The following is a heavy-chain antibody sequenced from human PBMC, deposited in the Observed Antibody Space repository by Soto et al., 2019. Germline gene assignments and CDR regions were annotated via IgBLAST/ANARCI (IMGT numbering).Heavy chain of an antibody. J-gene: IGHJ6*02. D-gene: IGHD6-6*01. CDR1: GFTFSDYY. Sequence: PXESLSLSCAASGFTFSDYYMSWIRQAPGKGLEWVSYISSSSSYTNYADSVKGRFTISRDNAKNSLYLQMNSLRAEDTAVYYCARVGYRSSSYYYYGMDVWGQGTTVTVSS. CDR2: ISSSSSYT. CDR3: ARVGYRSSSYYYYGMDV. V-gene: IGHV3-11*06.